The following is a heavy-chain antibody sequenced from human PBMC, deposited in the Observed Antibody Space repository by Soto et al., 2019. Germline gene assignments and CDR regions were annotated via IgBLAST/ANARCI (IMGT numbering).Heavy chain of an antibody. V-gene: IGHV3-11*03. CDR1: GFTFSDYY. J-gene: IGHJ5*02. Sequence: GGSLRLSCAASGFTFSDYYMSWIRQAPGKGLEWVSYISSSSSYKYYVDSVKGRFTISRDNAENSLYLQMTSLRAEDTAVYHCARSLSAIPGESWGQGTLVTVSS. D-gene: IGHD2-21*01. CDR3: ARSLSAIPGES. CDR2: ISSSSSYK.